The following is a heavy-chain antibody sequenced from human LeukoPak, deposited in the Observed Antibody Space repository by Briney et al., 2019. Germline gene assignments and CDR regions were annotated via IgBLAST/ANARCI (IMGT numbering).Heavy chain of an antibody. CDR2: ISGSGGST. CDR3: AKSNDHGDYGGGDY. J-gene: IGHJ4*02. V-gene: IGHV3-23*01. D-gene: IGHD4-17*01. CDR1: GFTFSSYA. Sequence: GESLRHSCAASGFTFSSYAKGWVRPAPGKGLEWVSAISGSGGSTYDADSVTGRFTISRDNSKNTLYLQMNSLRAEDTAVYYCAKSNDHGDYGGGDYWGQGTLVTVSS.